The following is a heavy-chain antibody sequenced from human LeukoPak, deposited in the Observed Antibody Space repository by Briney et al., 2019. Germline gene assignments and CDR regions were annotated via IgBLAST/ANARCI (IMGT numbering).Heavy chain of an antibody. D-gene: IGHD3-16*02. CDR2: IYWDDDK. V-gene: IGHV2-5*02. CDR1: GFSLSTSGVG. CDR3: ARTLVDYVWGSYRYTGFDY. Sequence: SGPTLVKPTQTLTLTCTFSGFSLSTSGVGVGWIRQPPGKALEWLALIYWDDDKRYSPSLKSRLTITKDTSKNQVVLTMTNMDPVDTATYYCARTLVDYVWGSYRYTGFDYCGQGTLVTVSS. J-gene: IGHJ4*02.